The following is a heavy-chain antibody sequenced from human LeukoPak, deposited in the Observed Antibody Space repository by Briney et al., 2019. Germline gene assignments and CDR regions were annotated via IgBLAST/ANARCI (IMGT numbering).Heavy chain of an antibody. D-gene: IGHD6-13*01. Sequence: PGGCLRLSCAASGFTFSSHAMNWVRQAPGKGLEWVSVISGSGGSTRYADSVKGRLTISRDNSKNTLYLQMNSLRAEDTAVYYCAKVGPIEQQLARIDYWGQGTLVIVSS. CDR2: ISGSGGST. CDR1: GFTFSSHA. V-gene: IGHV3-23*01. CDR3: AKVGPIEQQLARIDY. J-gene: IGHJ4*02.